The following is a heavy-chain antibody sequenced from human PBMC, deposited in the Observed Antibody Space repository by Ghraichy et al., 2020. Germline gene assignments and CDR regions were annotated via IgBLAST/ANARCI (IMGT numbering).Heavy chain of an antibody. CDR2: IIPIIGTA. CDR3: ASHITMIVPQFDY. Sequence: SVKVSCKASGGPFSSYAISWVREAPGQGLEWMGGIIPIIGTAIYAQKFQGRVTITADESTSTAYMELSSLRSEDTAVYYCASHITMIVPQFDYWGQGTLVTVSS. J-gene: IGHJ4*02. D-gene: IGHD3-22*01. CDR1: GGPFSSYA. V-gene: IGHV1-69*13.